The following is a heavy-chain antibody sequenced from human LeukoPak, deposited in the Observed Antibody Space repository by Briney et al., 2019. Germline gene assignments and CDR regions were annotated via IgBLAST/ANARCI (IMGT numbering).Heavy chain of an antibody. CDR2: ISYDGSNK. V-gene: IGHV3-30*18. CDR3: AKVVMTTDDFDY. D-gene: IGHD4-17*01. Sequence: GGSLRLSCAASGFTFSSYGMHWARQAPGKGLEWVAVISYDGSNKYYADSVKGRFTISRDNSKNTLYLQMNSLRAEDTAVYYCAKVVMTTDDFDYWGQGTLVTVSS. CDR1: GFTFSSYG. J-gene: IGHJ4*02.